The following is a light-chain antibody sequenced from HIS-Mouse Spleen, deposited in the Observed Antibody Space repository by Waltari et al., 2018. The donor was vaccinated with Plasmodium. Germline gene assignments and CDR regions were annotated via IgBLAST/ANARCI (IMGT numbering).Light chain of an antibody. CDR2: DVS. J-gene: IGLJ3*02. CDR3: CSYAGSYTWV. CDR1: SSDVVGYNS. Sequence: QSALTQPRSVSGSPGQSVPISCTGTSSDVVGYNSVSWYQQHPGKAPKLMIYDVSKRPSGVPDRFSGSKSGNTASLTISGLQAEDEADYYCCSYAGSYTWVFGGGTKLTVL. V-gene: IGLV2-11*01.